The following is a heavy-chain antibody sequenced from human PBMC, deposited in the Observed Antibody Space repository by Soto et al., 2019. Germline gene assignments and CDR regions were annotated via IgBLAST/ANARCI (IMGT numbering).Heavy chain of an antibody. J-gene: IGHJ5*02. D-gene: IGHD6-13*01. CDR3: ARAKDVAAAYWFDP. V-gene: IGHV1-3*01. Sequence: GSSVKVSCKASGYTFTSYAMHWVRQAPGQRLEWMGWINAGNGNTKYSQKFQGRVTITRDTSISTAYMELSSLRSEDTAVYYCARAKDVAAAYWFDPWGQGTLVTVSS. CDR2: INAGNGNT. CDR1: GYTFTSYA.